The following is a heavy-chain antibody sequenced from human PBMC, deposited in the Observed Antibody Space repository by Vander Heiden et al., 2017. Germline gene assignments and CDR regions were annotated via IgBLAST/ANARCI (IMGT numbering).Heavy chain of an antibody. Sequence: EVQLVESGGGLVKPGGSLRLSCAASGFTFSRYSMNWVRQAPGKGLEWVSSISSSSSYIYYADSVKGRFTISRDNAKNSLYLQMNSLRAEDTAVYYCAREFGYYDSSGYFGYFDYWGQGTLVTVSS. CDR3: AREFGYYDSSGYFGYFDY. CDR1: GFTFSRYS. D-gene: IGHD3-22*01. V-gene: IGHV3-21*01. J-gene: IGHJ4*02. CDR2: ISSSSSYI.